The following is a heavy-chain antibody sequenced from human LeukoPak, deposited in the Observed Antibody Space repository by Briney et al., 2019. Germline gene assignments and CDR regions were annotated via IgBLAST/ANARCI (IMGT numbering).Heavy chain of an antibody. D-gene: IGHD3-3*01. Sequence: GGSLRLSCAASGFTVNNKYMTWVRQAPGKGLEWVSLIYNDGRTYYADSVKGRCTISRDNLKNVLYLQMNSLKVEDTAVYYCARDGFLAVDYWGQGTLVTVSS. CDR2: IYNDGRT. J-gene: IGHJ4*02. CDR3: ARDGFLAVDY. CDR1: GFTVNNKY. V-gene: IGHV3-53*01.